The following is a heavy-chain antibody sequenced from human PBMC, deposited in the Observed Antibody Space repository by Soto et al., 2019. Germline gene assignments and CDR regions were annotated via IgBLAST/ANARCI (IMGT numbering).Heavy chain of an antibody. J-gene: IGHJ4*02. V-gene: IGHV3-30-3*01. CDR3: ARDQYSYGVTGDY. CDR1: VFTFSIYA. CDR2: ISYDGSNK. D-gene: IGHD5-18*01. Sequence: PGGSLRISCAASVFTFSIYAMHWVGQAPGKGLEWVAVISYDGSNKYYADSVKGRFTISRDNSKNTLYLQMNSLRAEDTAVYYCARDQYSYGVTGDYWGQGTMVTVSS.